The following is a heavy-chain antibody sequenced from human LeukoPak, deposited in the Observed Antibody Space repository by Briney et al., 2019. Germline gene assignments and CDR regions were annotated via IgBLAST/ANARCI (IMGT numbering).Heavy chain of an antibody. V-gene: IGHV4-34*01. Sequence: KPSETLSLTCAVYGGSFSRYYWSWIRQSPGKGLEWIAEIDHRGDTNYNPSVKSRVTISVDTSKNQFSLKVRSLSAADTAVYYCARGATISETGYFDFWGQGTPVTVSS. CDR2: IDHRGDT. CDR3: ARGATISETGYFDF. J-gene: IGHJ4*03. CDR1: GGSFSRYY. D-gene: IGHD5-24*01.